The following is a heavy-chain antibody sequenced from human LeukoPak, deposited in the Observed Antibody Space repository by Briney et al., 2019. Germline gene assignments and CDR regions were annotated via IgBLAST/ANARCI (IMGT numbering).Heavy chain of an antibody. V-gene: IGHV3-33*06. CDR2: IWYDGSNK. D-gene: IGHD3-22*01. CDR3: AKDLYPVDSSGYYYGHAGGGVDC. CDR1: GFTFSSYG. Sequence: GGSLRLSCAASGFTFSSYGMHWVRQAPGKGLEWVAVIWYDGSNKYYADSVKGRFTISRDNSKNTLYLQMNSLRAEDTAVYYCAKDLYPVDSSGYYYGHAGGGVDCWGQGTLVTVSS. J-gene: IGHJ4*02.